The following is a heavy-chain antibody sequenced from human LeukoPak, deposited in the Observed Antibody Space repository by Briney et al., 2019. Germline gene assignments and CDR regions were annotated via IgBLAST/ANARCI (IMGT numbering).Heavy chain of an antibody. Sequence: LPGGSLRLSCAASGFTFSSYAMSWVRQAPGKGLEWVSGISYSGGTTYYADSVKGRFTISRDNSKNTLYLQMNRLRAEDTAVYYCAKGGQMMVEVARRGAFDIWGQGTMVTVSS. V-gene: IGHV3-23*01. D-gene: IGHD1-1*01. CDR2: ISYSGGTT. J-gene: IGHJ3*02. CDR1: GFTFSSYA. CDR3: AKGGQMMVEVARRGAFDI.